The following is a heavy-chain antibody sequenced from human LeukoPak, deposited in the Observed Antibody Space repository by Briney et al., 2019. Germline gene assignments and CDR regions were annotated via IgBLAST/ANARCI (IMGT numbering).Heavy chain of an antibody. J-gene: IGHJ4*02. D-gene: IGHD4-11*01. V-gene: IGHV4-59*01. CDR1: GVSISSYY. CDR3: ARDPTRSGLDY. Sequence: SETLSLTCTVSGVSISSYYWSWIRQPPGKGLEWIGYIYYSGSTNYNPSLKSRVTISVDTSKNQFSLKLGSVTAADTAVYYCARDPTRSGLDYWGQGTLVTVSS. CDR2: IYYSGST.